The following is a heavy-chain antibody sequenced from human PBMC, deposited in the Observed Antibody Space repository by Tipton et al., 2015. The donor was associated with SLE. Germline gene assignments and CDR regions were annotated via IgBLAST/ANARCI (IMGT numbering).Heavy chain of an antibody. J-gene: IGHJ6*02. CDR1: GGSFSAYY. D-gene: IGHD2-15*01. CDR3: ARGPARWNYDYYGMDV. Sequence: TLSLTCAVYGGSFSAYYWSWIRQPPGKGLEWIGEINHSGSTNYNPSLKSRVTISVDTSKNQFSLKLSSVTAADTAVYYCARGPARWNYDYYGMDVWGQGTLVTVSS. CDR2: INHSGST. V-gene: IGHV4-34*01.